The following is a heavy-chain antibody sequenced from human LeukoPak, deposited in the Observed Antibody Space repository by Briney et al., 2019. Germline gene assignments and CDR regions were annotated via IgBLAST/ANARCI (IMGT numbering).Heavy chain of an antibody. V-gene: IGHV3-23*01. Sequence: GGSLRLSCAASGFTFRTCEMSWVRQSPGKGLEWVSAISGGGGTTYYAYYADSVKGRFTISRDNSKNTLYLLMNSLRAEDTAVYYCAKFYDILTGYIDYWGQGTLVTVSS. J-gene: IGHJ4*02. D-gene: IGHD3-9*01. CDR3: AKFYDILTGYIDY. CDR1: GFTFRTCE. CDR2: ISGGGGTTYYA.